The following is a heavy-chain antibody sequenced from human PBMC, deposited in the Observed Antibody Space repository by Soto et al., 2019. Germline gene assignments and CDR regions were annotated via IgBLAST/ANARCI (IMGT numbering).Heavy chain of an antibody. Sequence: SETLSLTCTVSGGSISSYYWSWIRQPPGKGLEWIGYIYYSGSTNYNPSHKSRVTISVDTSKNQFSLKLSFLIAADTAVYYCASSIAFGQLLCWGQGTLVTVS. J-gene: IGHJ4*02. V-gene: IGHV4-59*01. CDR1: GGSISSYY. D-gene: IGHD2-2*01. CDR2: IYYSGST. CDR3: ASSIAFGQLLC.